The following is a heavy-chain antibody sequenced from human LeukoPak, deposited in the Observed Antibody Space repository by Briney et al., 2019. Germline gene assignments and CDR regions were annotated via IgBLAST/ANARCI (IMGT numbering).Heavy chain of an antibody. D-gene: IGHD5-18*01. V-gene: IGHV3-48*03. J-gene: IGHJ4*02. Sequence: PGGSLRLSCAASGFTFSSYEMNWVRRAPGKGLEWVSYISRTGSPIYYADSVKGRFTISRDNAKNSLYLQMNSLRAEDTAVYYCAREGIGGYSYGYVVDYWGQGTLVTVSS. CDR2: ISRTGSPI. CDR3: AREGIGGYSYGYVVDY. CDR1: GFTFSSYE.